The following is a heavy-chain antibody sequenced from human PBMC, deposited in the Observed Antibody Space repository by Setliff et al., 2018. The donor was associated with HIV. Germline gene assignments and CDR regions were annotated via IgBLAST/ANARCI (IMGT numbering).Heavy chain of an antibody. CDR1: GGSISSSSYY. CDR2: IYYDGTT. D-gene: IGHD5-12*01. CDR3: ARGATLLPGYSDRWEYFYMDV. J-gene: IGHJ6*03. V-gene: IGHV4-39*07. Sequence: SSETLSLTCTVSGGSISSSSYYWGWIRQPPGKGLEWIGSIYYDGTTNYNPSLKSRVTISADTSKNQFSLRLNSVTAADTAVYYCARGATLLPGYSDRWEYFYMDVWGKGTTVTVSS.